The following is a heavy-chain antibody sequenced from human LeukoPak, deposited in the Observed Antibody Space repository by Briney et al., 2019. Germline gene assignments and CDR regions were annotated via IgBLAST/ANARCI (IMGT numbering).Heavy chain of an antibody. V-gene: IGHV4-39*01. CDR2: IYSSGNP. CDR1: GGSISSSGYY. J-gene: IGHJ4*02. Sequence: SETLSLTCTVSGGSISSSGYYWAWIRQPPGKGLEWIGSIYSSGNPYYNPSLKSRVTISIDTSKNQFSLRLSAVTAADTAVYYCARHFGYSYGYDFWGQGTLVTVPS. D-gene: IGHD5-18*01. CDR3: ARHFGYSYGYDF.